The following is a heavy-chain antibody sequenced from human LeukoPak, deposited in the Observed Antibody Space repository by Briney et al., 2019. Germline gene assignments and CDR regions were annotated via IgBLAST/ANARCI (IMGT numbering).Heavy chain of an antibody. D-gene: IGHD6-19*01. CDR2: VYPGDSNT. CDR1: GYSFTSYW. Sequence: GESLKISCKGSGYSFTSYWIGWVRQMPGQGLEWMGIVYPGDSNTRYSPSFQGQVTMSADKSINTAYLQWSSLKASDTAMYYCARSAVAGRRRAFDIWGPGTMVTVSS. J-gene: IGHJ3*02. CDR3: ARSAVAGRRRAFDI. V-gene: IGHV5-51*01.